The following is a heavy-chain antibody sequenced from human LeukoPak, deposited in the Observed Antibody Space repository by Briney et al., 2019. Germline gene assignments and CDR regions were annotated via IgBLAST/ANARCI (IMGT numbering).Heavy chain of an antibody. J-gene: IGHJ4*02. V-gene: IGHV3-11*03. CDR3: ATPVGRGPGAHFDY. D-gene: IGHD3-10*01. Sequence: GGSLRLSCAASGLSYSDSYMTWIRQAPGKGLEGVSYISSSGSYTNYADSVQGRFTVSRDNAKNSLFLHMTSLRAEDTAVYYCATPVGRGPGAHFDYWGQGTLVIVSS. CDR2: ISSSGSYT. CDR1: GLSYSDSY.